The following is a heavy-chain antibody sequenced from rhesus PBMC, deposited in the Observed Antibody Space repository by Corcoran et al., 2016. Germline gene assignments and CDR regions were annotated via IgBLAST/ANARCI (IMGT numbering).Heavy chain of an antibody. V-gene: IGHV4-127*01. D-gene: IGHD2-27*01. Sequence: QVQLQESGPGLVKPSETLSLTCAVSGYSISSGYGWSWIRQPPGKGLGWIGYIGGSSGSTNYTPSLNSRVTISKDTAKNQFSLDLRSVTAADTAVYYCAREGACSGIYCSVNEVDYWGQGVLVTVSS. CDR1: GYSISSGYG. CDR3: AREGACSGIYCSVNEVDY. CDR2: IGGSSGST. J-gene: IGHJ4*01.